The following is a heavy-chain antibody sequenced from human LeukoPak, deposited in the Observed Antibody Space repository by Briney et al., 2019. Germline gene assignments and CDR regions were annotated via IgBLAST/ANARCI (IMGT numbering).Heavy chain of an antibody. J-gene: IGHJ2*01. CDR1: GFTFSIYG. CDR2: ISGSGDST. CDR3: AKDSTMIVMRGVGVYWYFDL. Sequence: GRSLRLSCAASGFTFSIYGMHCVRQARGKGLECGSAISGSGDSTYCADSVRGRLTISRANSKNTLYLQMNSLRAEDTAVYYCAKDSTMIVMRGVGVYWYFDLWGRGTLVTVSS. V-gene: IGHV3-23*01. D-gene: IGHD3-22*01.